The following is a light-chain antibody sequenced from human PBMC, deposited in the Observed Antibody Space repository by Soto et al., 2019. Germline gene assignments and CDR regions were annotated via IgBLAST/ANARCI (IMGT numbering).Light chain of an antibody. V-gene: IGLV2-14*01. CDR3: SSYTSKSSLI. CDR2: EVR. J-gene: IGLJ2*01. CDR1: MRDVGAYNL. Sequence: QSALTQPASVSGSPGQSITISCAGNMRDVGAYNLVSWYQQHPSRAPQLIIYEVRHRPSGISFRFSGSKSGNTASLTISGLQAEDEADYYCSSYTSKSSLIFGGGTKLTVL.